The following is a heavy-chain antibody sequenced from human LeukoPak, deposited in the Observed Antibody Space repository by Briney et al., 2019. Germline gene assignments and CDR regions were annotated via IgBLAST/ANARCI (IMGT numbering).Heavy chain of an antibody. J-gene: IGHJ4*02. CDR1: GGSFSGYY. CDR2: INHSGST. Sequence: PSETLSLTCAVYGGSFSGYYWSWIRQPPGKGLEWIGEINHSGSTNYNPSLKSRVTISVDTSKNQFSLKLSSVTAADTAVYYCARSRMVRGSVDYWGQGTLVTVSS. CDR3: ARSRMVRGSVDY. D-gene: IGHD3-10*01. V-gene: IGHV4-34*01.